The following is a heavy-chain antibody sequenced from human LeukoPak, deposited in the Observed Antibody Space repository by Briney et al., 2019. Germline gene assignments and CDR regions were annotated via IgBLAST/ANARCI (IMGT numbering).Heavy chain of an antibody. J-gene: IGHJ4*02. CDR3: ARTSQRVFNLDY. CDR1: GFTFSDYY. D-gene: IGHD1-14*01. Sequence: GSLRLSCAASGFTFSDYYMSWIRQAPGKGLEWVSYISSSGSTIYYADSVKGRFTISRDDAKNSLYLQMNSLRAEDTAVYYCARTSQRVFNLDYWGQGTLVTVSS. CDR2: ISSSGSTI. V-gene: IGHV3-11*01.